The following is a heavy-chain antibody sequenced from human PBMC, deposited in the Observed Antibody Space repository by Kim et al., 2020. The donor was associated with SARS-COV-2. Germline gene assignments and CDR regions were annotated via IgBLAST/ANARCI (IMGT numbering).Heavy chain of an antibody. CDR2: T. V-gene: IGHV1-3*01. Sequence: TKYPRKFRGRVTITRDTTATTAYMELCSLRSEDSAVYYCARGSGWAFDYWGQGTLVTVAS. CDR3: ARGSGWAFDY. D-gene: IGHD6-19*01. J-gene: IGHJ4*02.